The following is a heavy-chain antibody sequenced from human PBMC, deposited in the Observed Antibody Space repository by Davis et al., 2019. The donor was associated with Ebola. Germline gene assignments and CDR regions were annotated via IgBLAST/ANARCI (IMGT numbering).Heavy chain of an antibody. J-gene: IGHJ4*02. CDR1: GFTFSAYW. V-gene: IGHV3-74*01. Sequence: HTGGSLRLSCTASGFTFSAYWMHWVRHVPGKGLAWVSRINADGSNTDYADSVKGRFTISRDNAKNTLYLEMSSLRADDTAVYYCRGNHYDIDFWGQGTLVTVSS. CDR3: RGNHYDIDF. CDR2: INADGSNT. D-gene: IGHD3-22*01.